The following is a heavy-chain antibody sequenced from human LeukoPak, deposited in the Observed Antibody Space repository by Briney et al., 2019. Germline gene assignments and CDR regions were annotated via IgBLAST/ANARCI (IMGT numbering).Heavy chain of an antibody. V-gene: IGHV3-15*01. CDR2: IKSKTDGGTT. CDR1: GFTFSSYA. D-gene: IGHD3-22*01. Sequence: GRSLRLSCAASGFTFSSYAMHWVRQAPGKGLEWVGRIKSKTDGGTTDYAAPVKGRFTISRDDSKNTLYLQMNSLKTEDTAVYYCTTVWGVVAPDAFDIWGQGTMVTVSS. CDR3: TTVWGVVAPDAFDI. J-gene: IGHJ3*02.